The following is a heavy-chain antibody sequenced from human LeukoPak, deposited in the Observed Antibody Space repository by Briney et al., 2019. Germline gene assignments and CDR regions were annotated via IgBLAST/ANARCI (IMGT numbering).Heavy chain of an antibody. D-gene: IGHD3-3*02. J-gene: IGHJ6*03. CDR1: GYSFTSYW. CDR2: IYPGDSDT. CDR3: ATALMERGYYMDV. V-gene: IGHV5-51*01. Sequence: GQPLHVSCKGSGYSFTSYWIGWVRQMPGNGLEWMGIIYPGDSDTRYSTSFQGQVTISADKSISTAYLQWSSLKASDTAMYYCATALMERGYYMDVWGKGTRVTISS.